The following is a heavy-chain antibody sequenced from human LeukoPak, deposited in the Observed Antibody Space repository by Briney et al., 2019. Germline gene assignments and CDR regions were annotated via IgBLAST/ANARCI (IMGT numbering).Heavy chain of an antibody. Sequence: ASVKVSCKASGYTFTSYDFNWLRQATGQGPEWMGWMNPNSGATGYAQKFQGRVTITADESTSTAYMELSSLRSEATAVYYCARGSDYGDFDYWGQGTLVTVSS. J-gene: IGHJ4*02. V-gene: IGHV1-8*01. CDR2: MNPNSGAT. CDR1: GYTFTSYD. D-gene: IGHD4-17*01. CDR3: ARGSDYGDFDY.